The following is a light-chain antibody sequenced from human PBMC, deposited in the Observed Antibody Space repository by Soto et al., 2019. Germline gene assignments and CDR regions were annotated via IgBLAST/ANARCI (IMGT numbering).Light chain of an antibody. V-gene: IGLV1-36*01. CDR3: AAWDDSLNGVV. CDR1: SSNIGKNA. Sequence: QSVLTQPPSVSGAPRQRVTISCSGSSSNIGKNAVNWYQQLPGKAPKLLIFDADLLPSGVSDRFSGSTSGTSASLAISGLQSEDEADYYCAAWDDSLNGVVFGGGTKVTVL. CDR2: DAD. J-gene: IGLJ2*01.